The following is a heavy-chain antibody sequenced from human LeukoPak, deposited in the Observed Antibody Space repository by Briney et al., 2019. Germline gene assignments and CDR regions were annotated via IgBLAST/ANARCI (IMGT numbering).Heavy chain of an antibody. CDR1: GFSFSDHG. J-gene: IGHJ1*01. CDR3: AKDPGGSRTDEYFQQ. CDR2: ISSSGGGT. D-gene: IGHD3-10*01. V-gene: IGHV3-23*01. Sequence: GSVRLSCAASGFSFSDHGMRWVGQAPGKGLEWVSTISSSGGGTYYADSVNGRFTISRDNSKNTLYLQMSSLRADDTAVYYCAKDPGGSRTDEYFQQWGQGTLVSVSS.